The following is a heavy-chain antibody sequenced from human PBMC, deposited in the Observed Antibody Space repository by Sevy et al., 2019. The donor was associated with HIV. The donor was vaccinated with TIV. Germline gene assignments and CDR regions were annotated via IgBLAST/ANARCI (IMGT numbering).Heavy chain of an antibody. CDR3: ARDAPRGYSSSWYRVARIYYMDV. D-gene: IGHD6-13*01. V-gene: IGHV3-7*03. CDR1: GFTFSSYW. J-gene: IGHJ6*03. Sequence: GGSLRLSCAASGFTFSSYWMSWVRQAPGKGLEWVANIKQDGSEKYYVDSVKGRFTISRDNAKNSLYLQMNNLRAEDTAVYYCARDAPRGYSSSWYRVARIYYMDVWGKGTTVTVSS. CDR2: IKQDGSEK.